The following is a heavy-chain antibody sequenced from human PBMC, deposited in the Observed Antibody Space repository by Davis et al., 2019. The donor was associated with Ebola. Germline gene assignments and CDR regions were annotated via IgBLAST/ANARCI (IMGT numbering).Heavy chain of an antibody. CDR1: GFTFSSYE. Sequence: PGGSLRLSCAASGFTFSSYEMNWVRRAPGKGLEWVSYISSSGNTIYYADSVKGRFTISRDNAKNSLYLQMNSLRAEDTAVYYCASSHYDILTGFSLGMDVWGQGTTVTVSS. D-gene: IGHD3-9*01. CDR2: ISSSGNTI. J-gene: IGHJ6*02. V-gene: IGHV3-48*03. CDR3: ASSHYDILTGFSLGMDV.